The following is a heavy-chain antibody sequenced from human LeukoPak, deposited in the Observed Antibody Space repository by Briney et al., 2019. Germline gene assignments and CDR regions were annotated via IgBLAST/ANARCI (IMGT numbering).Heavy chain of an antibody. CDR1: GGSISSYY. CDR2: IYYSGST. V-gene: IGHV4-59*08. J-gene: IGHJ4*02. Sequence: SETLSLTCTVSGGSISSYYWSWIRQPPGKGLEWIGYIYYSGSTNYNPSLKSRVTISVDTSKNQFSLKLSSVTAADTAVYYCATTFSSDDWPPYFDYWGQGTLVTVSS. CDR3: ATTFSSDDWPPYFDY. D-gene: IGHD3-22*01.